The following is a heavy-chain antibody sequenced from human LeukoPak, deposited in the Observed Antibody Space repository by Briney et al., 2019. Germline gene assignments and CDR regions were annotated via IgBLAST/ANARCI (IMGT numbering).Heavy chain of an antibody. CDR1: GFTFSSYG. V-gene: IGHV3-30*03. J-gene: IGHJ4*02. CDR3: TNGDYGY. CDR2: ISYDGSNK. Sequence: GGSLRLSCAASGFTFSSYGVHWVRQAPGKGLEWVAVISYDGSNKYYADSVKGRFTISRDNSKNTLYLQMNSLRAEDTAVYYATNGDYGYWGQGTLVTVSS. D-gene: IGHD4-17*01.